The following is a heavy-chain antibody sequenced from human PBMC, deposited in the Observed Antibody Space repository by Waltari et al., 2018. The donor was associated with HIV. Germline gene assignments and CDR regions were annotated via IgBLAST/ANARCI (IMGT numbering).Heavy chain of an antibody. CDR1: GFSFNHYG. Sequence: QVKLVESGGGVVQPGAYVILSCAASGFSFNHYGMHWVRQDTGKGLEWVAVIGANGRDEDKYYATSLRGRFTVSRENSKRLLYLEMNNLRAEDTALYYCARDRGSDDGMDVWGQGTTVTVSS. J-gene: IGHJ6*02. CDR3: ARDRGSDDGMDV. D-gene: IGHD2-21*02. V-gene: IGHV3-33*01. CDR2: IGANGRDEDK.